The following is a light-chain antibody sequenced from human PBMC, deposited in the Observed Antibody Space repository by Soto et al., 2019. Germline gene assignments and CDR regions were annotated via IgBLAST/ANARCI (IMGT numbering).Light chain of an antibody. CDR2: AAS. CDR3: QQSYSTLSIS. Sequence: DIQMTQSPSSLSASVGDRVTITCRASESISRHLNWYQQKPGKPPNLLIYAASTLQNGVPSRFSGSGSGTDFTLTISRLQPEDFATYYCQQSYSTLSISFGQGTRLEIK. V-gene: IGKV1-39*01. J-gene: IGKJ5*01. CDR1: ESISRH.